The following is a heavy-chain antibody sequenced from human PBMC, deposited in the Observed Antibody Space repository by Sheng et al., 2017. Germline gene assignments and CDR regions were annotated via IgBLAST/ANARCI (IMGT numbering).Heavy chain of an antibody. J-gene: IGHJ6*02. CDR1: GFTFSDYY. V-gene: IGHV3-11*04. CDR2: ISNGGRNI. Sequence: QVQVVESGGRVVQPGRSLRLSCAASGFTFSDYYMSWIRQAPGKGLEWVSYISNGGRNIFYADSVKGRFTISRDNAKNSVYLQMSRLRAEDTAVYYCAFLMIRGLLRLDGGMDVWGQGTTVIVSS. D-gene: IGHD3-10*01. CDR3: AFLMIRGLLRLDGGMDV.